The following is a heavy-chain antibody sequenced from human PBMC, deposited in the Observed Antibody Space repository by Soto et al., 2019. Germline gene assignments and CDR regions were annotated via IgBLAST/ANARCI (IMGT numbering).Heavy chain of an antibody. CDR3: ANDYCVSAGDLDY. Sequence: QVQLVESGGGVVQPGGSLRLSCAASTFTFSNFGMNWVRQAPGKGLEWVAVISFDGSKKYYAASVKGRFTISRDNSKKTLYLEMNSLRPKDTAFYYFANDYCVSAGDLDYWGRGTLVTVSS. D-gene: IGHD2-21*02. CDR1: TFTFSNFG. V-gene: IGHV3-30*18. CDR2: ISFDGSKK. J-gene: IGHJ4*02.